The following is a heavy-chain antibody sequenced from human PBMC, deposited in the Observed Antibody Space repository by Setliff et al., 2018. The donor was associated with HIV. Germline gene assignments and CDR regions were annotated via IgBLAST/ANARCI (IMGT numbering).Heavy chain of an antibody. D-gene: IGHD6-19*01. CDR2: VDPKNGKT. CDR1: GYTFTDYY. V-gene: IGHV1-69-2*01. CDR3: ANMQWASNAWYSFDY. Sequence: ASVKVSCKASGYTFTDYYMHWVQQAPGKGLEWMGRVDPKNGKTLYAENLRGRFTISRDNAKNSLYLQMNSLRAEDTAVYYCANMQWASNAWYSFDYWGQGALVTVSS. J-gene: IGHJ4*02.